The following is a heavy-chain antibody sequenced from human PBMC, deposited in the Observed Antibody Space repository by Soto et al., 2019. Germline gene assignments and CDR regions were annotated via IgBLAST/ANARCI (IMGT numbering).Heavy chain of an antibody. D-gene: IGHD6-6*01. V-gene: IGHV1-69*02. J-gene: IGHJ6*03. CDR3: ASGPYTSSSGGYYYSYMDV. Sequence: QVQLVQSGAEVKKPGSSVKVSCKASGGTFSSYAINWVRQAPGQGLEWMGRIVPMFGIPNFAPKFQVRVTMTADRSTTTAYMELSSLRSEDTAVYYCASGPYTSSSGGYYYSYMDVWGKGTTVTVSS. CDR2: IVPMFGIP. CDR1: GGTFSSYA.